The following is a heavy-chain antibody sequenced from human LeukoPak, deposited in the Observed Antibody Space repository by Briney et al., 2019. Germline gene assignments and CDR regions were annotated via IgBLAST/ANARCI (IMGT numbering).Heavy chain of an antibody. CDR3: ARGYCSGGSCYLYYFDY. CDR1: GYTFTSYD. D-gene: IGHD2-15*01. J-gene: IGHJ4*02. Sequence: ASVKVSCKASGYTFTSYDINWVRQATGQGLEWMGWMNPNSGSTGYAQKFQGRVTMTRNTSISTAYMELSSLRSEDTAVYYCARGYCSGGSCYLYYFDYWGQGTLVTVSS. V-gene: IGHV1-8*01. CDR2: MNPNSGST.